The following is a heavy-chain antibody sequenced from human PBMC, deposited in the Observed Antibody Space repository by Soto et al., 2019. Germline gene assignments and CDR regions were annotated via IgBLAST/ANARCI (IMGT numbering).Heavy chain of an antibody. CDR1: GGSISSYY. CDR2: IYTSGST. J-gene: IGHJ4*02. Sequence: SETLCVTCTVSGGSISSYYWSWIRQPAGKGLEWIGRIYTSGSTNYNPSLKSRVTMSVDTSKNQFSLKLSSVTAADTAVYYCARYSSRPHPATPIDYRGQGPLLTVSS. D-gene: IGHD2-21*01. CDR3: ARYSSRPHPATPIDY. V-gene: IGHV4-4*07.